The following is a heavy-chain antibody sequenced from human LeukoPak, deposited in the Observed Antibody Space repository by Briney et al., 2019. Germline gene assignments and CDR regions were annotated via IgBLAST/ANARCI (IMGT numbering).Heavy chain of an antibody. V-gene: IGHV4-4*07. CDR2: IYTGGST. CDR3: ARGLRFPTVGATWVDYFDY. J-gene: IGHJ4*02. D-gene: IGHD1-26*01. CDR1: GGSISSYY. Sequence: SETLSLTCTVSGGSISSYYWSWIRQPAGKGLEWIGRIYTGGSTNYNPSLKSRVTMSVDTSKNQFSLKLSSVTAADTAVYYCARGLRFPTVGATWVDYFDYWGQGTLVTVSS.